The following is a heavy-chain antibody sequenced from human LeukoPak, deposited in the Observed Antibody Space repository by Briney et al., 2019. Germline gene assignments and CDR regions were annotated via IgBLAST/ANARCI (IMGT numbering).Heavy chain of an antibody. Sequence: PGWSLRLSCAASGFTFDDYAMHWVRHAPGKGLEWVSGISWNSGSIGYADSVKGRFTISRDNAKNSLYLQMNSLRAEDTALYYCAKTVVGATTSYFDYWGQGTLVTVSS. CDR3: AKTVVGATTSYFDY. CDR1: GFTFDDYA. CDR2: ISWNSGSI. V-gene: IGHV3-9*01. D-gene: IGHD1-26*01. J-gene: IGHJ4*02.